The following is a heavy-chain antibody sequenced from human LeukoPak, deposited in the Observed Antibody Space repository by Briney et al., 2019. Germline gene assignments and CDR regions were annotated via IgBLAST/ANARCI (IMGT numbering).Heavy chain of an antibody. V-gene: IGHV3-30*18. CDR1: AFTFSSYG. Sequence: GGCLRPSCAPSAFTFSSYGTESARLARGRGLGWEPVILYDGSNKYYADSVKGRFTSSRDNSKNTLYLQMNSLRAEDTAVYYCAKDPERYFDWLSDTRDYGMDVWGKGTTVTVSS. J-gene: IGHJ6*04. D-gene: IGHD3-9*01. CDR2: ILYDGSNK. CDR3: AKDPERYFDWLSDTRDYGMDV.